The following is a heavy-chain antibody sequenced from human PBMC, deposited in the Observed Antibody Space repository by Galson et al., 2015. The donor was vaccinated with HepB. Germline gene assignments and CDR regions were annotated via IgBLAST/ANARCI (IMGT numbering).Heavy chain of an antibody. CDR3: ATGCGSYFDAFDI. CDR1: GYTLTELS. Sequence: SVKVSCKVSGYTLTELSMHWVRQAPGKGLEWMGGFDPEDGETIYAQKFQGRVTMTEDTSTDTAYMELSSLRSEDTAVYYCATGCGSYFDAFDIWGQGTMVTVSS. CDR2: FDPEDGET. V-gene: IGHV1-24*01. J-gene: IGHJ3*02. D-gene: IGHD1-26*01.